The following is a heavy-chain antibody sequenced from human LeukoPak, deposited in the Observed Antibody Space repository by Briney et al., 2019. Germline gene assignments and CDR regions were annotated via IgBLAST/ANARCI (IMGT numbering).Heavy chain of an antibody. CDR3: ARRIAAAGAFDY. V-gene: IGHV5-51*01. D-gene: IGHD6-13*01. CDR2: IYPGDSET. J-gene: IGHJ4*02. CDR1: GYSFSSYW. Sequence: GESLKISCKGSGYSFSSYWIGWVRQMPGKGLEWMGIIYPGDSETTYSPSFQGQVTFSAYKSISTAYLLWSSLKASDTAMYYCARRIAAAGAFDYWGQGTLVTVSS.